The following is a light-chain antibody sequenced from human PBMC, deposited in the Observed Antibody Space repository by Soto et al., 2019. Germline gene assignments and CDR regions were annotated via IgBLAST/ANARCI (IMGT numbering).Light chain of an antibody. CDR1: SSDVGAYTF. Sequence: QSALTQPASVSGSPGQSITISCTGTSSDVGAYTFVSWYQQHPDKVPKLMIFDVSRRPSGVSDRFSGSKSGNTASLTISGLQPEDEADYYCSTYTSSSTHVFGSGTKLTVL. CDR2: DVS. J-gene: IGLJ1*01. CDR3: STYTSSSTHV. V-gene: IGLV2-14*03.